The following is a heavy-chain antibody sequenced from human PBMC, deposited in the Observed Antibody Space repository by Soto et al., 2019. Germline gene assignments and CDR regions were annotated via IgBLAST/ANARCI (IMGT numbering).Heavy chain of an antibody. V-gene: IGHV3-74*01. CDR1: GFTFSSYW. Sequence: GGSLRLSCAASGFTFSSYWMHWVRQAPEKGLVWVSRINSDGSSTSYADSVKGRFTISRDNAKNTLYLQMNSLSAEDTAVYYCAIRASYYDSSGYFDYWGQGTLVTVSS. D-gene: IGHD3-22*01. CDR2: INSDGSST. J-gene: IGHJ4*02. CDR3: AIRASYYDSSGYFDY.